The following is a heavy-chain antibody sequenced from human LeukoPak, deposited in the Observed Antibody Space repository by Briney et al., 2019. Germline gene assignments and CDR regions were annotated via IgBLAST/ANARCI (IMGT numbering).Heavy chain of an antibody. CDR2: IVVGSGNT. J-gene: IGHJ4*01. V-gene: IGHV1-58*02. Sequence: SVKVSCMASGITFTSSAMQWVRQASGQRLVLISSIVVGSGNTNYAQKFQERVTITRDMSTSTAYMELSSLRSEDTAVYYCAAGYYDFWSCYLGKSVGWGHGTLVTVSS. D-gene: IGHD3-3*01. CDR1: GITFTSSA. CDR3: AAGYYDFWSCYLGKSVG.